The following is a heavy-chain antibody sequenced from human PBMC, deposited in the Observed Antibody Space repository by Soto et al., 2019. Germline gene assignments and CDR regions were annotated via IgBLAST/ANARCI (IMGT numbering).Heavy chain of an antibody. D-gene: IGHD2-2*01. Sequence: PSETLSLTCTVSGGSISSGGYYWSWIRQHPGKGLEWIGYIYYSGSTYYNPSLKSRVTISVDTSKNQFSLKLSSVTAADTAVYYCARQAIVVVPAATYGNFDYWGQGTLVTVSS. CDR3: ARQAIVVVPAATYGNFDY. J-gene: IGHJ4*02. V-gene: IGHV4-31*03. CDR2: IYYSGST. CDR1: GGSISSGGYY.